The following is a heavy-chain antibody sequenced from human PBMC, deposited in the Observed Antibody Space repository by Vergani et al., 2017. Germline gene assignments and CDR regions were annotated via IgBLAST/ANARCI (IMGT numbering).Heavy chain of an antibody. D-gene: IGHD6-19*01. Sequence: QVQLQQWGAGLLKPSETLSLTCAVYGGSFSGYYWSWIRQPPGKGLEWIGEINHSGSTNYNPSLKSRVTISVDTSKNQFSLKLSSVTAADTAVYYCARDEGGSGWYRADAFDIWGQGTMVTVSS. V-gene: IGHV4-34*01. CDR2: INHSGST. J-gene: IGHJ3*02. CDR1: GGSFSGYY. CDR3: ARDEGGSGWYRADAFDI.